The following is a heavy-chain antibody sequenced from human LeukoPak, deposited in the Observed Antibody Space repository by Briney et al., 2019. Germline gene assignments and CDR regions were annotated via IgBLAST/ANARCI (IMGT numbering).Heavy chain of an antibody. V-gene: IGHV3-7*01. CDR1: GFTFSSYW. D-gene: IGHD2-2*01. CDR2: IKQDGSEK. Sequence: GVSLRLSCAASGFTFSSYWMSWVRQAPGKGLEWVANIKQDGSEKYYVDSVKGRFTISRDNAKNSLYLRMNSLRTEDTAVYYCARDGDIVVVPAAIGYYGMDVWGQGTTVTVSS. J-gene: IGHJ6*02. CDR3: ARDGDIVVVPAAIGYYGMDV.